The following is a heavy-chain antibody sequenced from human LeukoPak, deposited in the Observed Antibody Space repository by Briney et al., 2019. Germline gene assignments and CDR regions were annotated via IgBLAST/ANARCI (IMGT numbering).Heavy chain of an antibody. CDR3: ARDRGVATIEDNWFDP. CDR1: GFTFSTYG. Sequence: SGGSLRLSCAASGFTFSTYGMHWVRQAPGKGLEWVAVVSYDGSDKYYADSVKGRFTISRDNSNNTLYLQMNSLRAEDTAVYYCARDRGVATIEDNWFDPWGQGTLVTVSS. CDR2: VSYDGSDK. V-gene: IGHV3-30*03. J-gene: IGHJ5*02. D-gene: IGHD5-12*01.